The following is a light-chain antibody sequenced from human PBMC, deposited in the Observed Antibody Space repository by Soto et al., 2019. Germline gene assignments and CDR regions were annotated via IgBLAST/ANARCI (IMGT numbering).Light chain of an antibody. CDR3: QQLNSYPPLFT. CDR1: QGISSY. J-gene: IGKJ3*01. CDR2: AAS. Sequence: DIQLTQPPSFLSASVGDRVTITCRASQGISSYLAWYQQKPGKAPKLLIYAASTLQSGVPSRFSGSGSGTEFTLTISSLQPEDFATYYCQQLNSYPPLFTFGPGTKVDIK. V-gene: IGKV1-9*01.